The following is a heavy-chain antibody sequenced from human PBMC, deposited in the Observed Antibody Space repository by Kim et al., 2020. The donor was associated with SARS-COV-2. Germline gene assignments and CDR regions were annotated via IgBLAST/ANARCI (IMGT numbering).Heavy chain of an antibody. V-gene: IGHV1-3*01. CDR2: INPANGNT. J-gene: IGHJ5*01. CDR1: GYTFINYA. D-gene: IGHD3-10*01. Sequence: ASVKVSCKASGYTFINYAMHWVRQAPGQRPEWMAWINPANGNTRYSQNFQGRVTTTRDTSATTVYIELTALRSEDTAVYYCARGQYGSMSNIWFDSWGQGALLTVSS. CDR3: ARGQYGSMSNIWFDS.